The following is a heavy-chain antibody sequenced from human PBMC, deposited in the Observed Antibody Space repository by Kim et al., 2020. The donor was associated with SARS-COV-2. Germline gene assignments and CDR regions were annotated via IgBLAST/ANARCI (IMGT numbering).Heavy chain of an antibody. V-gene: IGHV3-11*01. CDR2: ISSSGSTI. D-gene: IGHD3-10*01. Sequence: GGSLRLSCAASGFTFSDYYMSWIRQAPGKGLEWVSYISSSGSTIYYADSVKGRFTISRDNAKNSLYLQMNSLRAEDTAVYYCARDWGITMVRGVIHYFDYWGQGALVTVSS. CDR3: ARDWGITMVRGVIHYFDY. J-gene: IGHJ4*02. CDR1: GFTFSDYY.